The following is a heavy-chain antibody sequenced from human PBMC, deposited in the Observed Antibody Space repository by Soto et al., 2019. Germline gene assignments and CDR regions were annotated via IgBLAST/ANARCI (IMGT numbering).Heavy chain of an antibody. CDR2: IIPIFGTT. V-gene: IGHV1-69*01. J-gene: IGHJ5*02. CDR1: GGTFSTYG. CDR3: ARGGVPVVYSPLRVAA. D-gene: IGHD2-15*01. Sequence: QVQLVQSGAEVKKPGSSVKVSCKSSGGTFSTYGFFWVRQAPGQGLEWMGGIIPIFGTTHYAQKFQDRVTLPAVQPTSTVYRQLTSPTSESTAVRYCARGGVPVVYSPLRVAAWCQGTLVTASS.